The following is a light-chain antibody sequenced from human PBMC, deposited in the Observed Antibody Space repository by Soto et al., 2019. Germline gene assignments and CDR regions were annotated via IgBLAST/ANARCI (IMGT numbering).Light chain of an antibody. CDR1: GSNIGSNT. CDR3: AAWDDALNGV. Sequence: QSVLTQPPSASGTPGQRVTISCSGGGSNIGSNTVTWYQQFPGTAPKLLIYDDYQRPSGVPDRFSGYKSGTSASLAISGLQSEDEADYYCAAWDDALNGVFGGGTKLTVL. J-gene: IGLJ3*02. V-gene: IGLV1-44*01. CDR2: DDY.